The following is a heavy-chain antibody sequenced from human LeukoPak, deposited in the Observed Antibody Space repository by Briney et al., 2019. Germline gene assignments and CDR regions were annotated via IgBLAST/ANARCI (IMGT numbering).Heavy chain of an antibody. D-gene: IGHD2-2*01. J-gene: IGHJ5*02. V-gene: IGHV4-39*07. CDR1: GGSISSSTYY. Sequence: SETLSLTCTVSGGSISSSTYYWGWIRQPPGKGLEWIGSIYYSGSTYYNPSLKSRVTISVDRSKNQFSLKLSSVTAADTAVYYCAREVIVVVQGWFDPWGQGTLVTVSS. CDR3: AREVIVVVQGWFDP. CDR2: IYYSGST.